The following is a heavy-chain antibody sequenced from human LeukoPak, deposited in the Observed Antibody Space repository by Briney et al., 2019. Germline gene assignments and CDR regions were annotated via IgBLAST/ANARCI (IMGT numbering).Heavy chain of an antibody. CDR2: IIPIFGTA. V-gene: IGHV1-69*05. CDR3: ARGGTENGITGTMPPEFDP. J-gene: IGHJ5*02. D-gene: IGHD1-7*01. CDR1: GGTFSSYA. Sequence: SVKVSRKASGGTFSSYAISWVRQAPGQGLEWMGGIIPIFGTANYAQKFQGRVTITTDESTSTAYMELSSLRSEDTAVYYCARGGTENGITGTMPPEFDPWGQGTLVTVSS.